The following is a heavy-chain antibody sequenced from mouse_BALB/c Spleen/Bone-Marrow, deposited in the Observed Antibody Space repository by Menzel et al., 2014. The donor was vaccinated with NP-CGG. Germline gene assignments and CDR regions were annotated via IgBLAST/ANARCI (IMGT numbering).Heavy chain of an antibody. D-gene: IGHD4-1*01. CDR1: GYTFTSYY. Sequence: VKLQESGPELVKPGASVKMSCKASGYTFTSYYIHWVKQRPGQGLEWIGWIYPGDGSTKYNEKFKGKTTLTADKSSSTAYMLLSSLTSEDSAIYFCARKENWAYAMDYWGQGTSVTVSP. CDR2: IYPGDGST. J-gene: IGHJ4*01. V-gene: IGHV1S56*01. CDR3: ARKENWAYAMDY.